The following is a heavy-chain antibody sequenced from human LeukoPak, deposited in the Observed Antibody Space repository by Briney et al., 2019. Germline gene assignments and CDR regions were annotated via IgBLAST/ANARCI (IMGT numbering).Heavy chain of an antibody. CDR2: IYYSGST. Sequence: KTSETLSLTCTVSGGSISSYYWSWIRQPPGKGLEWIGYIYYSGSTNYNPSLKSRVTISVDTSKNQFSLKLSSVTAADTAVYYCARARRGDSWRQKVAFDIWGQGTMVTVSS. J-gene: IGHJ3*02. CDR1: GGSISSYY. V-gene: IGHV4-59*01. D-gene: IGHD3-3*01. CDR3: ARARRGDSWRQKVAFDI.